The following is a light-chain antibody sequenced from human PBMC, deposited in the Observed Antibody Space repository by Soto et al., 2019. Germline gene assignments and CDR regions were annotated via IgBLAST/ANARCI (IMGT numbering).Light chain of an antibody. Sequence: DIQMTQSPSSLSASVGDRVTITCRASQGISNYLAWYQQKPGKVPKLLIYAASTLQSGVPSRFSGSGSGTDFTLTISSLQPEDVAPYYCQKYNSAPLALTFGGGTKVEIK. CDR2: AAS. V-gene: IGKV1-27*01. J-gene: IGKJ4*01. CDR3: QKYNSAPLALT. CDR1: QGISNY.